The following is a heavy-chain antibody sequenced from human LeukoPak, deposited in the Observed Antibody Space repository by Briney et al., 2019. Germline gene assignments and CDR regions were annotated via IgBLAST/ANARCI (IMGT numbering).Heavy chain of an antibody. Sequence: PGGSLRLSCAASGFIFSSYSMNWVRQAPGKGLEWVSSISSSGSYIYNADSVQGRFTISRDNSKNTLYLQMNSLRAEDTAVYYCARDKSVSDWYFDLWGRGTLVTVSS. J-gene: IGHJ2*01. CDR1: GFIFSSYS. V-gene: IGHV3-21*01. CDR2: ISSSGSYI. D-gene: IGHD5/OR15-5a*01. CDR3: ARDKSVSDWYFDL.